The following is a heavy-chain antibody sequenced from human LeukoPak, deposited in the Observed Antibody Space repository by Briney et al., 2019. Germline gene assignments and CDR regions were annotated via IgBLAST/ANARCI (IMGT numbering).Heavy chain of an antibody. V-gene: IGHV1-8*02. CDR3: ARGLFEYSSSCFDY. J-gene: IGHJ4*02. D-gene: IGHD6-6*01. CDR2: MNPNSGNT. Sequence: SXYTFTSYDXXXXRQATXQGLXXXXXMNPNSGNTGYAQKFQGRVTMTRDTSISTAYMELSRLRSDDTAVYYCARGLFEYSSSCFDYWGQGTLVTVSS. CDR1: XYTFTSYD.